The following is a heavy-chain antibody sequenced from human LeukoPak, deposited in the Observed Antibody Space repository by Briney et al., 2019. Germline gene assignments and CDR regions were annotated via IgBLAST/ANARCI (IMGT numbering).Heavy chain of an antibody. CDR2: IYPGDSDT. V-gene: IGHV5-51*01. Sequence: GESLKISCKGSGYRFTSYWIGWVRQMPGKGLEWMGIIYPGDSDTRYSPSFQGQVTISADKSISTAYLQWSSLKASDTAMYYCARVGSTKTGYSSGWYPGGAFDIWGQGTMVTVSS. CDR3: ARVGSTKTGYSSGWYPGGAFDI. D-gene: IGHD6-19*01. CDR1: GYRFTSYW. J-gene: IGHJ3*02.